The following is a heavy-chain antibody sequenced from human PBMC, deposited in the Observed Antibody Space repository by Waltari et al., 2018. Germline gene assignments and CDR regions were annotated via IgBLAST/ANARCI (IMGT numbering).Heavy chain of an antibody. CDR2: IYYSGRT. J-gene: IGHJ5*02. V-gene: IGHV4-39*01. D-gene: IGHD5-12*01. Sequence: SLTCTVSGGSISSSPFYWGWIRQSPGKGLEWIGSIYYSGRTDYNPTLESRVTISGDTSKNQFSLKLSSVTAADTAVYYCARHWKKSGYRFDPWGQGTLVTVSS. CDR3: ARHWKKSGYRFDP. CDR1: GGSISSSPFY.